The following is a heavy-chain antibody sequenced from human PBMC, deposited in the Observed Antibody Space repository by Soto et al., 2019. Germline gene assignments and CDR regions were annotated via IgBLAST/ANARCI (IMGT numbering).Heavy chain of an antibody. Sequence: SETLSLTCTVSGGSVSSGSYSWSWIRQPPGKGLEWIGYIYYSGSTNYNPSLKSRVTISVDTSKNQFSLKLSSVTAADTAVYYCERVGGYDFWSGPFDYWGQGTLVTVSS. CDR2: IYYSGST. V-gene: IGHV4-61*01. D-gene: IGHD3-3*01. CDR3: ERVGGYDFWSGPFDY. J-gene: IGHJ4*02. CDR1: GGSVSSGSYS.